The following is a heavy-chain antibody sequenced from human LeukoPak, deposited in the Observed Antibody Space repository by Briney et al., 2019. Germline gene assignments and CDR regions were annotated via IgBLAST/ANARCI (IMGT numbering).Heavy chain of an antibody. CDR2: IYYSGST. V-gene: IGHV4-39*07. CDR1: GGSISSSSYY. CDR3: ARDFPFGSSGSLHYGMDV. Sequence: PSETLSLTCTVSGGSISSSSYYWGWIRQPPGKGLEWIGSIYYSGSTYYNPSLKSRVTISVDTTKNQFSLKLSSVTAADTAVYYCARDFPFGSSGSLHYGMDVWGQGTTVTVSS. J-gene: IGHJ6*02. D-gene: IGHD3-10*01.